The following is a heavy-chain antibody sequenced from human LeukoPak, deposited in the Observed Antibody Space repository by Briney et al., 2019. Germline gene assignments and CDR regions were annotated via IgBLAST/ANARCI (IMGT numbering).Heavy chain of an antibody. CDR1: EFTFSTYA. CDR2: IKSKTDGGTT. CDR3: TTGFLAYGDYYTHYYYYYMDV. J-gene: IGHJ6*03. D-gene: IGHD4-17*01. V-gene: IGHV3-15*01. Sequence: PGGSLRLSCAASEFTFSTYAMNWVRQAPGKGLEWVGRIKSKTDGGTTDYAAPVKGRFTISRDDSKNTLYLQMNSLKTEDTAVYYCTTGFLAYGDYYTHYYYYYMDVWGKGTTVTVSS.